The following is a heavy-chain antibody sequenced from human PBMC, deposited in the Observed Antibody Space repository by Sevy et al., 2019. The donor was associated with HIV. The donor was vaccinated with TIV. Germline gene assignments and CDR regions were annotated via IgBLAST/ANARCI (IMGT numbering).Heavy chain of an antibody. CDR3: ARREVTSMWSIDY. J-gene: IGHJ4*02. CDR2: IYPIDSDT. D-gene: IGHD2-21*01. Sequence: GESLKISCKISGYIFTKFWIAWVRQMPGKGLEWMGMIYPIDSDTKYSPSFQGQVTISVDTSINTAHLQWGSLKASDTSIYYCARREVTSMWSIDYWGQGTLVTVSS. CDR1: GYIFTKFW. V-gene: IGHV5-51*01.